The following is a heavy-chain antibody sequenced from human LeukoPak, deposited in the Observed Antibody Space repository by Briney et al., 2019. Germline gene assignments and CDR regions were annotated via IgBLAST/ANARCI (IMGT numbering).Heavy chain of an antibody. D-gene: IGHD2-2*01. Sequence: SETLSLTCTVSGGSISSYYWSWIRQPPGKGLEWIGYIYYSGSTNYNPSLKSRVTISVDTSKNRFSLKLSSVTAADTAVYYCARDVVPKYCSSTSCYRGGFDYWGQGTLVTVSS. J-gene: IGHJ4*02. CDR1: GGSISSYY. CDR3: ARDVVPKYCSSTSCYRGGFDY. CDR2: IYYSGST. V-gene: IGHV4-59*01.